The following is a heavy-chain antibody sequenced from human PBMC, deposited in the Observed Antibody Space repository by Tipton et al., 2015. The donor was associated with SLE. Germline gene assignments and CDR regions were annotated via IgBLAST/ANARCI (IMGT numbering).Heavy chain of an antibody. CDR3: ARGVAIYWITYYDYYMDV. CDR2: INHSGRI. Sequence: TLFLTCTVYGESLSGHYWVWIRQPPGKGLEWIGDINHSGRIDYNPSLMSRVTISEATSKNQFSLTLTSVTAADTGVYYCARGVAIYWITYYDYYMDVWGKGTTVTVSS. V-gene: IGHV4-34*01. J-gene: IGHJ6*03. D-gene: IGHD2-2*03. CDR1: GESLSGHY.